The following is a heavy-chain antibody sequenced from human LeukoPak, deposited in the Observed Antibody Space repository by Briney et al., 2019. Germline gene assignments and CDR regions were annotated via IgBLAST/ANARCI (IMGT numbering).Heavy chain of an antibody. CDR3: VKVYNQYMDV. CDR1: GFTFTSYG. D-gene: IGHD1-1*01. CDR2: IRYDGSNK. V-gene: IGHV3-30*02. Sequence: PGGSLSLSCVPSGFTFTSYGMHWVRQAAGKGMEWVAFIRYDGSNKDYADSVKGRFTISRDNSKNTLYLQMNSLRAEDKGVYYCVKVYNQYMDVWGKGTTVTISS. J-gene: IGHJ6*03.